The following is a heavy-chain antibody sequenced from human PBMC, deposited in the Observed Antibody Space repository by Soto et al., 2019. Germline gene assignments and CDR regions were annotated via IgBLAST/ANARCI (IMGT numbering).Heavy chain of an antibody. V-gene: IGHV3-23*01. J-gene: IGHJ4*02. CDR2: ISGSGSGT. CDR3: AKGTSCYYDTFDY. CDR1: GFTFSSYS. Sequence: GGSLRLSCAASGFTFSSYSIYWVRQAPGKGLEWVSGISGSGSGTYYADSVKGRFTISRDNSKNTLYLQMNSLRAEDTAVYYCAKGTSCYYDTFDYWGQGTLVTVSS. D-gene: IGHD3-22*01.